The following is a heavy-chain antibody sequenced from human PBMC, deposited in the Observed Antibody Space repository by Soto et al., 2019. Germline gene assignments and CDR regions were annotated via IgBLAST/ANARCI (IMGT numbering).Heavy chain of an antibody. CDR1: GRSISSYY. J-gene: IGHJ6*02. CDR3: ASSNIAAAGFYYYGMDV. CDR2: IYYSGST. D-gene: IGHD6-13*01. V-gene: IGHV4-59*01. Sequence: SETLSLTCPVPGRSISSYYWSWVRQPPGKGLEWIGYIYYSGSTNYNPSLKSRVTISVDTSKNQFSLKLSSVTAADTAVYYCASSNIAAAGFYYYGMDVWGRGTTVTVSS.